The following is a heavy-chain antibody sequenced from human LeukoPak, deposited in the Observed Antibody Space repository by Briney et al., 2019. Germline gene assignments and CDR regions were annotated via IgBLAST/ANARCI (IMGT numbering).Heavy chain of an antibody. CDR2: IRSKANSYAT. V-gene: IGHV3-73*01. Sequence: EPGGSLRLSCAASGFTFSGSAMHWVRQASGKGLEWVGRIRSKANSYATAYAASVKGRFTISRDDSKNTAYLQMNSLKTEDTAVYYCTLRGGYFYFDYWGQGTLVTVSS. J-gene: IGHJ4*02. CDR1: GFTFSGSA. CDR3: TLRGGYFYFDY. D-gene: IGHD1-26*01.